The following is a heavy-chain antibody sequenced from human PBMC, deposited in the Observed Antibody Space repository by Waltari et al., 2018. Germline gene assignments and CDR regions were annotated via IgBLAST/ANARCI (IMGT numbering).Heavy chain of an antibody. CDR3: ARDDHFWSGHPHYMDV. V-gene: IGHV3-30-3*01. Sequence: QVQLVESGGGAVQPGRSLRLCCADSGFSFTSYACHWVRQAPGKGLEWVAVISYDGSKKYYADFVKGRFTISRDNSKNTAYMQMESLRDEDTAIYYCARDDHFWSGHPHYMDVWGKGTTVIVSS. CDR2: ISYDGSKK. D-gene: IGHD3-3*02. CDR1: GFSFTSYA. J-gene: IGHJ6*03.